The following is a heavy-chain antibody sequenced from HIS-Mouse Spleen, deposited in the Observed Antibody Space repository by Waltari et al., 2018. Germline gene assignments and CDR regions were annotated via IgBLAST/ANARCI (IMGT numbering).Heavy chain of an antibody. J-gene: IGHJ4*02. D-gene: IGHD6-19*01. CDR1: GFSLSTSGMC. CDR2: IDWDDEK. V-gene: IGHV2-70*15. CDR3: ARIAEGYSSGWYAFDY. Sequence: QVTLRESGPALVKPTQTLTLTCTFSGFSLSTSGMCVSWIRQPPGKALEGLARIDWDDEKYYSTSLKTRLTISKDTSKNQVVLTMTNMDPVDTATYYCARIAEGYSSGWYAFDYWGQGTLVTVSS.